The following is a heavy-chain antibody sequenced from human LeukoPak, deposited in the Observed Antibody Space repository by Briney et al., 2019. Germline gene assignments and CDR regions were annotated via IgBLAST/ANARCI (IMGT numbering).Heavy chain of an antibody. D-gene: IGHD2-15*01. CDR2: NNYSGST. CDR3: ARPTMVAATPDAFDI. CDR1: GGTISSYY. J-gene: IGHJ3*02. V-gene: IGHV4-59*08. Sequence: SETLSLTCTVSGGTISSYYWSWIRQPPGKGLEWIGYNNYSGSTNYNPSLKSRVTMSVVTSKNQFSLKLSSVTAADTAVYYCARPTMVAATPDAFDIWGQGTMVTVSS.